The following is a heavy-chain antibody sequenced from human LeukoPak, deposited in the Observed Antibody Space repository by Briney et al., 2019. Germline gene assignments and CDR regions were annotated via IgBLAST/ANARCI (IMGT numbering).Heavy chain of an antibody. D-gene: IGHD4-17*01. CDR1: GGSISSYY. V-gene: IGHV4-59*01. Sequence: SETLSLTCTVSGGSISSYYWSWIRQPPGKGLEWIGYIYYSGSTNHNPSLKSRVTISVDTSKNQFSLKLSSVTAADTAVYYCARDKRATSYGDYGYYYGMDVWGQGTTVTVSS. J-gene: IGHJ6*02. CDR2: IYYSGST. CDR3: ARDKRATSYGDYGYYYGMDV.